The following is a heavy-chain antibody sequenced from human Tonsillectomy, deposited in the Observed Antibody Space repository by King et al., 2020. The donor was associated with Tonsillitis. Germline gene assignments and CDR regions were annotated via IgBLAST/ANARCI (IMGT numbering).Heavy chain of an antibody. Sequence: VQLVESGGGWVQPGGSLRLSCAASGFTFSSYWMGWVRQAPGEGLEWVANIKQDGREKSYVDSVKGRFTISRDNAKNSLYMQMNSLRAEDTAVYFCARGSLCFQHWGQGTLVSVSS. J-gene: IGHJ1*01. D-gene: IGHD2-21*01. CDR3: ARGSLCFQH. CDR2: IKQDGREK. CDR1: GFTFSSYW. V-gene: IGHV3-7*03.